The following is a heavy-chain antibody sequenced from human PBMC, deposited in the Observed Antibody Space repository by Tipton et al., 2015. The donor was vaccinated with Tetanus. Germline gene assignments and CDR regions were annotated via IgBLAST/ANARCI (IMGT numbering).Heavy chain of an antibody. Sequence: TLSLTCTASNGSIDNYYWSWIRQSPGRGLEWIGYIFYRGTTSYNPSLKSRVTVSVDTSTNQFSLNLNSVTAADTGVYYCARHSRGSIFYWGRGTLVTVSS. D-gene: IGHD2/OR15-2a*01. CDR3: ARHSRGSIFY. V-gene: IGHV4-59*08. CDR1: NGSIDNYY. J-gene: IGHJ4*02. CDR2: IFYRGTT.